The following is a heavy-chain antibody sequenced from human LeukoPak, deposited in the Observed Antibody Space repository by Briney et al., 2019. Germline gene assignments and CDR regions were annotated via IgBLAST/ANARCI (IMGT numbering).Heavy chain of an antibody. J-gene: IGHJ3*01. CDR3: AKVHRAANWFDAFDV. D-gene: IGHD2-15*01. V-gene: IGHV3-23*01. CDR2: ISATGANT. CDR1: GFTFSTYS. Sequence: GGSLRLFCAASGFTFSTYSMSWVRQAPGKGLEWVSTISATGANTYYADSVNGRFTISRDNSKNTLYLQMSSLRVEDTALYYCAKVHRAANWFDAFDVWGQGTMVTVSS.